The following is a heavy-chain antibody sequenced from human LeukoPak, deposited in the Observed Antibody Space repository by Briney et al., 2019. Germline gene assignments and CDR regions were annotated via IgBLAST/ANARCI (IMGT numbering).Heavy chain of an antibody. CDR1: GGSINSYY. CDR2: IYTSGST. D-gene: IGHD3-3*01. CDR3: AREVDFWSGYYYYYYMDV. Sequence: PSETLSLTCTVSGGSINSYYWSWIRQPAGKGLEWIGRIYTSGSTNYNPSLKSRVTISVDTSKNQFSLKLSSVTAADTAVYYCAREVDFWSGYYYYYYMDVWGKGTTVTVSS. V-gene: IGHV4-4*07. J-gene: IGHJ6*03.